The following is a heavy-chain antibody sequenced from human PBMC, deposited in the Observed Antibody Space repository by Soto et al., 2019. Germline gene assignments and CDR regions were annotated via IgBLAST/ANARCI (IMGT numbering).Heavy chain of an antibody. CDR2: IYYSGST. CDR1: GGSISSYY. CDR3: ARSLYCTNGVCYTGPTY. D-gene: IGHD2-8*01. Sequence: PSETLSLTCTVSGGSISSYYWSWIRQPPGKGLEWIGYIYYSGSTNYNPSLKSRVTISVDTSENQFSLKLSSVTAADTAVYYCARSLYCTNGVCYTGPTYWGQATLVTVSS. J-gene: IGHJ4*02. V-gene: IGHV4-59*01.